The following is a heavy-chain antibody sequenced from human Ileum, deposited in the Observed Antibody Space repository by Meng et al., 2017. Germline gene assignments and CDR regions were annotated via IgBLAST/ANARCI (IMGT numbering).Heavy chain of an antibody. CDR1: GGSISSGDYY. D-gene: IGHD3-22*01. CDR3: ARDRDSSGYYPY. CDR2: IYYSGST. Sequence: QVQLQESGPGLVKPSQTPSLTSTVSGGSISSGDYYWSWIRQPPGKGLEWIGYIYYSGSTYYNPSLKSRLTISVDTSKNQFSLKLSSVTAADTAVYYCARDRDSSGYYPYWGQGTLVTVSS. V-gene: IGHV4-30-4*01. J-gene: IGHJ4*02.